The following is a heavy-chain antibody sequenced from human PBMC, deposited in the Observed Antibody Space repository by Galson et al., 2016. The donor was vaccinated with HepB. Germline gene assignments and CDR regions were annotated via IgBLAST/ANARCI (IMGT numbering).Heavy chain of an antibody. CDR2: ISSSSSYT. CDR3: ARGDYNAGSPRPHWFDP. V-gene: IGHV3-11*05. J-gene: IGHJ5*02. CDR1: GFTFSDYY. Sequence: SLRLSCAASGFTFSDYYMNWIRQAPGKGLEWVSYISSSSSYTNYADSVKGRFPISRDNAKNSLYLQMNSLRAEDTAVYYCARGDYNAGSPRPHWFDPWGQGTLVTVSP. D-gene: IGHD3-10*01.